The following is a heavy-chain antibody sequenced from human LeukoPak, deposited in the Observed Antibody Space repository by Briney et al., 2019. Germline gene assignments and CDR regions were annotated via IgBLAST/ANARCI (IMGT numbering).Heavy chain of an antibody. J-gene: IGHJ3*02. D-gene: IGHD6-6*01. CDR3: AKDGTSYSSSPGDAFDI. CDR1: GFTFSSYS. Sequence: TGGSLRLSCAASGFTFSSYSMNWVRQAPGKGLEWVSSISSSSSYIYYADSVKGRFTISRDKAKNSLYLQMNSLRAEDTAVYYCAKDGTSYSSSPGDAFDIWGQGTMVTVSS. CDR2: ISSSSSYI. V-gene: IGHV3-21*01.